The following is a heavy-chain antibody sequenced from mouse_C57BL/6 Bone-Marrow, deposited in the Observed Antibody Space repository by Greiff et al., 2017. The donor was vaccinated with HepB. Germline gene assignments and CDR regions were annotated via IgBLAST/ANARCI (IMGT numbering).Heavy chain of an antibody. V-gene: IGHV1-52*01. CDR2: IDPSDSET. J-gene: IGHJ2*01. Sequence: QVQLQQPGAELVRPGSSVKLSCKASGYTFTSYWMHWVKQRPIQGLEWIGNIDPSDSETHYNQKFKDKATLTVDKSSSTAYMQLSSLTSEDSAVYYCALIRMVLKGYDYDPFDYWGQGTTLTVSS. D-gene: IGHD2-4*01. CDR3: ALIRMVLKGYDYDPFDY. CDR1: GYTFTSYW.